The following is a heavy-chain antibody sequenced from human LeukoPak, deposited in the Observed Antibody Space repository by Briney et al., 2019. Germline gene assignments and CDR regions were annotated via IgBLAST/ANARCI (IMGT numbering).Heavy chain of an antibody. D-gene: IGHD1-1*01. CDR2: IYYIGNT. V-gene: IGHV4-59*01. CDR1: GGSISNYY. J-gene: IGHJ4*02. CDR3: ASWNEGLDH. Sequence: PSETLSLTCTVSGGSISNYYWSWIRQPPGKGLELIGYIYYIGNTDYNPSLTSRVTMSVATSKNQFSLKLTSVTAADTAVYYCASWNEGLDHWGQGALVTVSS.